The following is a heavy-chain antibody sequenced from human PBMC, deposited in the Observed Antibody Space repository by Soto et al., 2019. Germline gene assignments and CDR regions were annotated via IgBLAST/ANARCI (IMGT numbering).Heavy chain of an antibody. CDR1: GFTFNNFA. CDR3: AKVRQPFLDILTGAAIFDS. D-gene: IGHD3-9*01. J-gene: IGHJ4*02. CDR2: ISSDGDLR. V-gene: IGHV3-23*01. Sequence: EVHLLGSGGDLVKPGGSLRLSCEVSGFTFNNFAMSWVRQSPGKGLEWVSTISSDGDLRHYAESVKGRFTISRDNAKSSICLQMNSVRAEDTALYFCAKVRQPFLDILTGAAIFDSWGQGTRVTVSS.